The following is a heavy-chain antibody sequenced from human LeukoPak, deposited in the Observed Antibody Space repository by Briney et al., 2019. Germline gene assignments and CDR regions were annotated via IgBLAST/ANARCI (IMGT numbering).Heavy chain of an antibody. D-gene: IGHD2-2*01. J-gene: IGHJ4*02. V-gene: IGHV4-38-2*01. CDR1: GYSMSSGHY. Sequence: SESLSLTCAVPGYSMSSGHYWGWIRQPPGKGLEWIGSIHHSGSTYYNPPLKSRVTISVDTSNNKFSLKLSSVTAADTAVYYCARRYCGSISCYLDFWGQGTLVTVSS. CDR3: ARRYCGSISCYLDF. CDR2: IHHSGST.